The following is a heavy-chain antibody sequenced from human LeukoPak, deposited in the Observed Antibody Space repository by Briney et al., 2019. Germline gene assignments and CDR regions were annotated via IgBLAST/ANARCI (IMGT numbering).Heavy chain of an antibody. CDR1: GFTFSSYA. V-gene: IGHV3-23*01. CDR3: ARGTGVVVKGDYFDY. J-gene: IGHJ4*02. D-gene: IGHD2-15*01. CDR2: ISGSGTTT. Sequence: GGSLRLSCAASGFTFSSYAMYRVRQAPGKGLEWVSDISGSGTTTNYADSVKGRFTISRDNSKNTLYLQMNSLRAEDTAVYYCARGTGVVVKGDYFDYWGQGTLVTVSS.